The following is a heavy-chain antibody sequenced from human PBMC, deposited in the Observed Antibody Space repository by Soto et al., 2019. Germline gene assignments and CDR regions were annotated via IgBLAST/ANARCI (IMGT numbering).Heavy chain of an antibody. V-gene: IGHV3-15*07. CDR1: GFTFINAC. CDR3: TTIGLYGRLDP. J-gene: IGHJ5*02. CDR2: IKSKTNGGTT. Sequence: EVQLVESGGGLVKPGGSLRLSCAASGFTFINACMNWVRQAPGKGLGWVGRIKSKTNGGTTDYAAPDKGKFTISRDESKITLYLQMNSMTPEDTAVYYCTTIGLYGRLDPWGQETLVTVSS. D-gene: IGHD4-17*01.